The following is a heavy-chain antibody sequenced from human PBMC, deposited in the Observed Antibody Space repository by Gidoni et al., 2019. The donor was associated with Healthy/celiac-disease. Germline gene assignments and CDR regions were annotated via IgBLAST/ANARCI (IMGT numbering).Heavy chain of an antibody. J-gene: IGHJ4*02. V-gene: IGHV3-30*18. Sequence: QVQLVESGGGVVQPGRSLRLPCAASGFTFSSYGMHWVRQAPGKGLEWVAVISYDGSNKYYADSVKGRFTISRDNSKNTLYLQMNSLRAEDTAVYYCAKESGSSGFDYWGQGTLVTVSS. D-gene: IGHD6-6*01. CDR3: AKESGSSGFDY. CDR2: ISYDGSNK. CDR1: GFTFSSYG.